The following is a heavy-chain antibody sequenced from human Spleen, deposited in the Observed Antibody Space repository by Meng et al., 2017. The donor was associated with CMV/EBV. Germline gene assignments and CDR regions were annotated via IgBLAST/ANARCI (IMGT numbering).Heavy chain of an antibody. J-gene: IGHJ4*02. CDR1: GGTCSSYS. CDR3: AIGYDFWSGFWM. D-gene: IGHD3-3*01. V-gene: IGHV1-69*05. Sequence: KASGGTCSSYSINWVRQATGQGLEWMGLISPSFGTSNHAQRFQGRVTITTDESTTTAYIELSSLRAEDTAVYYCAIGYDFWSGFWMWGQGTLVTVSS. CDR2: ISPSFGTS.